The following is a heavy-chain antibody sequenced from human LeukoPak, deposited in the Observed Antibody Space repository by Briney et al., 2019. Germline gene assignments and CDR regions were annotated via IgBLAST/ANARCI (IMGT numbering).Heavy chain of an antibody. J-gene: IGHJ6*03. D-gene: IGHD6-19*01. Sequence: PGGSLRLSCAASGFTFSSYGMHWGRQAPGKGLEWVAFIRYDGSNKYYADSVKGRFTISRDNSKNTLYLQMNSLRAEDTAVYYCAKVGSSGWYYDYYYYYMDVWGKGTTVTISS. V-gene: IGHV3-30*02. CDR1: GFTFSSYG. CDR3: AKVGSSGWYYDYYYYYMDV. CDR2: IRYDGSNK.